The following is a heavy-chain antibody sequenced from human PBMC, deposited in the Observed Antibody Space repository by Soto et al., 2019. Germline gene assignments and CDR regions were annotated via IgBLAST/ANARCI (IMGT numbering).Heavy chain of an antibody. Sequence: QVHLMESGGGLVKPGGSLRLPCAASGFAFSAYYMSWIRQAPGKGLEWLSYISESGTTIYYADSVKGRFTISRDNAKNSLYLQMNSLRVEDTAVYYCTRSDYDTSGYTDYWGQGTLVTVSS. CDR3: TRSDYDTSGYTDY. CDR1: GFAFSAYY. V-gene: IGHV3-11*01. J-gene: IGHJ4*02. D-gene: IGHD3-22*01. CDR2: ISESGTTI.